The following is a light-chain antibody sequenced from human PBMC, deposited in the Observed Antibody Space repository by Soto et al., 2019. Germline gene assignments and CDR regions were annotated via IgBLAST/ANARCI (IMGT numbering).Light chain of an antibody. Sequence: EIVMTQSPATLSVSPGEGATLSCRARQSVRTNLAWYQQKTGQAPRLLISDASTRATGIPARFSGSGFGTEFTLTISSQQSEDFAVYYCKQYHDWSPFTFGGGTKVEVK. V-gene: IGKV3-15*01. CDR1: QSVRTN. J-gene: IGKJ4*02. CDR3: KQYHDWSPFT. CDR2: DAS.